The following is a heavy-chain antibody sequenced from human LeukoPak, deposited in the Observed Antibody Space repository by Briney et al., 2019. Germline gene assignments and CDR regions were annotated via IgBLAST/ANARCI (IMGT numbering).Heavy chain of an antibody. J-gene: IGHJ6*02. CDR1: GGSISSYY. D-gene: IGHD6-19*01. Sequence: PSETLSLTCTVSGGSISSYYWSWIRQPPGKGLEWIGYIYYSGSTNYNPSLKSRVTISVDTSKNQFSLKLSSVTAADTAVYYCARAHIAVAGYYYYGMDVWGQGTTVTVSS. CDR2: IYYSGST. CDR3: ARAHIAVAGYYYYGMDV. V-gene: IGHV4-59*08.